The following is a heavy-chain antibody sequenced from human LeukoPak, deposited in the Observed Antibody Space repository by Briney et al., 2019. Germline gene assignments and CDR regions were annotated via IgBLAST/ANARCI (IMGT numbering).Heavy chain of an antibody. V-gene: IGHV1-8*03. CDR1: GYRFISYD. D-gene: IGHD1-26*01. CDR2: MNPNSGNT. J-gene: IGHJ4*02. CDR3: ARADSPGASFHY. Sequence: ASVKVSCKASGYRFISYDINWVRQATGRGLEWMAYMNPNSGNTVFAQNFRDRLTITRSTSMSTAYMELTSLRSQDTAVYYCARADSPGASFHYWGQGTLVTVSS.